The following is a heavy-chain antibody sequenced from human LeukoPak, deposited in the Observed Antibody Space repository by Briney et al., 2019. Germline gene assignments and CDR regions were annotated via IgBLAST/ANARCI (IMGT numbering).Heavy chain of an antibody. CDR2: ISGSGGST. CDR1: GFTFSSYA. V-gene: IGHV3-23*01. CDR3: ASGLDYGSGRNYYYYGMDV. D-gene: IGHD3-10*01. J-gene: IGHJ6*02. Sequence: GGSLRLSCAASGFTFSSYAMSWVRQAPGKGLEWVSAISGSGGSTYYADSVKGRFTISRDNSKNTLYLQMNSLRAEDTAVYYCASGLDYGSGRNYYYYGMDVWGQGTTVTVSS.